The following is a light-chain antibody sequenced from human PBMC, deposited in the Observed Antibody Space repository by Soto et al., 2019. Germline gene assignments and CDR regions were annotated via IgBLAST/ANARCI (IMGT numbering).Light chain of an antibody. Sequence: EIVLTQSPDTLSLSPGEGATLSCRASHDVSVSLVWYRQRPGQSPRLLIHDASNRATGISARFSGSGSGTDFTLTIGRLEHEESALYYCQQRASWPYTSGQGTKVEIK. CDR1: HDVSVS. CDR2: DAS. J-gene: IGKJ2*01. CDR3: QQRASWPYT. V-gene: IGKV3-11*01.